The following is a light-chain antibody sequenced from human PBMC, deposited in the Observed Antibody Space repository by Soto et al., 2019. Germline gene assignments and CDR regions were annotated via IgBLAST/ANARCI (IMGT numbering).Light chain of an antibody. J-gene: IGKJ2*01. Sequence: EIVLTQSPATLSLSPGERATLSCRASQSVSSYLAWYQQKPGQAPRLLIYDASNRATGIPARFGGSGSGTDFTPTISSLEPEDFAVYYCQQRSNWPPAFGQGTKLEIK. CDR2: DAS. CDR3: QQRSNWPPA. CDR1: QSVSSY. V-gene: IGKV3-11*01.